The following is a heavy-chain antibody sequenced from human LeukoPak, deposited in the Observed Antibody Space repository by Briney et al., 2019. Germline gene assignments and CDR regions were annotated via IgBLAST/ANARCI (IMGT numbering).Heavy chain of an antibody. Sequence: PSETLSLTCTVSGDSISDGDYYWSWIRQPPGKGQEWLGYIYYSGGTYYNPSLKSRLTISVDTSRNQFSLRLSSVTAADTAVYYCARAWTSAGRFDFWGQGTLVPVSS. CDR1: GDSISDGDYY. D-gene: IGHD6-13*01. V-gene: IGHV4-30-4*01. J-gene: IGHJ4*02. CDR2: IYYSGGT. CDR3: ARAWTSAGRFDF.